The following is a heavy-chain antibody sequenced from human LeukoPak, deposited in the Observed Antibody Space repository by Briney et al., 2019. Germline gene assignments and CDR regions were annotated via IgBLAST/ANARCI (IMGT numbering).Heavy chain of an antibody. CDR3: ARSDYYDSSGYYLSFDY. Sequence: GASVTVSCKASGYTFTSYGISWVRQAPGQGLEWMGWISAYNGNTNYAQKLQGRVTMTTDTSTSTAYMELRSLRSDDTAVYYCARSDYYDSSGYYLSFDYWGQGTLVTVSS. J-gene: IGHJ4*02. CDR1: GYTFTSYG. V-gene: IGHV1-18*01. CDR2: ISAYNGNT. D-gene: IGHD3-22*01.